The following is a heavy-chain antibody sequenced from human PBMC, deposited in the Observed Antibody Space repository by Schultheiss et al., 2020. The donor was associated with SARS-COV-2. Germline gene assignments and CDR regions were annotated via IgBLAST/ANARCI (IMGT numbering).Heavy chain of an antibody. Sequence: GESLKISCAASGFTFSSYAMSWVRQAPGKGLEWVSVIYSGGSTYYADSVKGRFTISRDNSKNTLYLQMNSLRAEDTAVYYCAFGGYSNYATRYWGQGTLVTVSS. CDR2: IYSGGST. D-gene: IGHD4-11*01. J-gene: IGHJ4*02. CDR1: GFTFSSYA. V-gene: IGHV3-66*01. CDR3: AFGGYSNYATRY.